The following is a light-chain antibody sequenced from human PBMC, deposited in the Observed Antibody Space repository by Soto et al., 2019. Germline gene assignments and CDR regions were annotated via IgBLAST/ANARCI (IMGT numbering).Light chain of an antibody. J-gene: IGKJ3*01. Sequence: EIVLTQSPATLSLSPGERATLSCRASQSVSSYLAWYQQKPGQAPRLLIYGASNRATGIPARLSGSGSGTDFTLTISSLEPEDFAVYYCQQRSNWRFTFGPGTKVDIK. CDR1: QSVSSY. V-gene: IGKV3-11*01. CDR3: QQRSNWRFT. CDR2: GAS.